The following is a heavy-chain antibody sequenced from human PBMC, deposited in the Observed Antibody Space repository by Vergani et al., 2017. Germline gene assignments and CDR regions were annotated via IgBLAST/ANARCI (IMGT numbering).Heavy chain of an antibody. J-gene: IGHJ2*01. V-gene: IGHV3-48*03. CDR2: ISSSGSTI. Sequence: EVQLVESGGGLVQPGGSLRLSCAASGFTFSSYEMNWVRQAPGKGLEWVSYISSSGSTIYYADSVKGRFTISRDNSKNTLYLQMNSLRAEDTAVYYCAKLVGDGYNGAGYFDLWGRGTLVTVSS. D-gene: IGHD5-24*01. CDR3: AKLVGDGYNGAGYFDL. CDR1: GFTFSSYE.